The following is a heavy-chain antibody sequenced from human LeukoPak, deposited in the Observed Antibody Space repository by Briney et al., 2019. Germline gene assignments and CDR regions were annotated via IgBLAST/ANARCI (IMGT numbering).Heavy chain of an antibody. CDR1: GFTFNNYA. Sequence: GGSLRLSCAASGFTFNNYAMSWVRPAPGKGLEWVSAISGSGGSTYYADSVKGRFTISRDNSKNTLYLQMNSLKAEDTAVYYCAKDKRGIAVAGTVSDYWGQGTLVTVSS. V-gene: IGHV3-23*01. J-gene: IGHJ4*02. D-gene: IGHD6-19*01. CDR3: AKDKRGIAVAGTVSDY. CDR2: ISGSGGST.